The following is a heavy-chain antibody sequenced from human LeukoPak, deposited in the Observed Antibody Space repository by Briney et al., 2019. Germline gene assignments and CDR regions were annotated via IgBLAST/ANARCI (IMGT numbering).Heavy chain of an antibody. D-gene: IGHD3-16*02. CDR3: ARDGRSRGLSHVNFDY. CDR1: GFPFSSYE. V-gene: IGHV3-48*03. Sequence: PGGSLRLSCAASGFPFSSYEMNWARQAPGKGLEWVSYISSSGMTKYYAVSVEGRFTMSRDNAKNSLYLQLNSLRAEDTAVYYCARDGRSRGLSHVNFDYWGQGILVTVSS. J-gene: IGHJ4*02. CDR2: ISSSGMTK.